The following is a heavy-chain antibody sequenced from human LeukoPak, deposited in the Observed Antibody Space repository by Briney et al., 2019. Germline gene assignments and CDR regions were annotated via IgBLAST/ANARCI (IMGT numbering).Heavy chain of an antibody. CDR3: ARPYCSGGSCHDFFDY. J-gene: IGHJ4*02. CDR2: INPHTGDT. Sequence: ASVKVSCKASGYTFTAYYMHWVRQAPGQGLEWVGWINPHTGDTNYAQKFQGRVTMTRDTSISTAYMELSRLRSDDTAVYYCARPYCSGGSCHDFFDYWGQGTLVTVSS. D-gene: IGHD2-15*01. V-gene: IGHV1-2*02. CDR1: GYTFTAYY.